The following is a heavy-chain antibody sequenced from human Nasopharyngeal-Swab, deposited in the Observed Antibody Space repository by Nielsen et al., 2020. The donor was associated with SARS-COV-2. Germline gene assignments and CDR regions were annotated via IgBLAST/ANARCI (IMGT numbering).Heavy chain of an antibody. CDR3: AKDRDSGDDSEEYYHYYGMDV. J-gene: IGHJ6*02. D-gene: IGHD5-12*01. Sequence: GGSLRLSCVDSGFRDYSMNWVRQAPGKGLEWVSSISSSSSDIYYADSVKGRFTISRDNAKNSLYLQMNNLRAEDTAIYYCAKDRDSGDDSEEYYHYYGMDVWGQGAPVTVSS. V-gene: IGHV3-21*04. CDR2: ISSSSSDI. CDR1: GFRDYS.